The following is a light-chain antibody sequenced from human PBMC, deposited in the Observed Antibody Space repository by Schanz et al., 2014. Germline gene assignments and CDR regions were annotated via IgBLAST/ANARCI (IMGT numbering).Light chain of an antibody. CDR3: QSYDSSLSGLDV. Sequence: QSALTQPASVSGSPGQSITISCTGTSSDVGSYNLVSWYQQHPGKAPKLMIYDVSKRPSGVPDRFSGSKSGTSASLAITGIQAEDEADYYCQSYDSSLSGLDVFGTGTKVTVL. J-gene: IGLJ1*01. V-gene: IGLV2-14*02. CDR1: SSDVGSYNL. CDR2: DVS.